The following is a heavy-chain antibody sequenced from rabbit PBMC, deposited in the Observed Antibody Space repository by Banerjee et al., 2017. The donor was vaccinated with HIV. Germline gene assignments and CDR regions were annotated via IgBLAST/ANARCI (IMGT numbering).Heavy chain of an antibody. D-gene: IGHD6-1*01. J-gene: IGHJ6*01. V-gene: IGHV1S45*01. CDR1: GFSFSSSYW. CDR2: IYTSSGST. CDR3: ARDLYYGVAGYGYATTL. Sequence: QEQLEESGGDLVKPEGSLTLTCTASGFSFSSSYWICWVRQAPGKGLEWIACIYTSSGSTYYASWAKGRFTISKTSSTTVTLQMTSLTAADTATYFCARDLYYGVAGYGYATTLWGPGTLVTVS.